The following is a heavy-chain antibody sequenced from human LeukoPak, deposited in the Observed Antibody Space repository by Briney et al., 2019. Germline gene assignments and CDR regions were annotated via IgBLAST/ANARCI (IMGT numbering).Heavy chain of an antibody. V-gene: IGHV4-59*13. Sequence: SETLSLTCAVSGGSISDYYWSWIRQPPGKGLELIGYIHYTGNTNYNPSLKSRITISVDTSKNQFSLKVTSMTAADTAIYYCARWGRGSGSFNWFDPWGQGTLVTVSS. CDR2: IHYTGNT. CDR3: ARWGRGSGSFNWFDP. J-gene: IGHJ5*02. CDR1: GGSISDYY. D-gene: IGHD3-10*01.